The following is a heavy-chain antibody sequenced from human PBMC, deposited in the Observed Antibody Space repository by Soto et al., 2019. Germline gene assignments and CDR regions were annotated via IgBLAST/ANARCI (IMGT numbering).Heavy chain of an antibody. CDR1: GFTFSTYS. CDR2: ISSSSSYI. CDR3: AVYDSSFYCWTYYCYGLCV. J-gene: IGHJ6*01. V-gene: IGHV3-21*01. Sequence: GGSLRLSCAASGFTFSTYSMNWFRQAPGKGLERVSSISSSSSYIYYADSVKGRFTISRDNAKNSLYLQMNSLRAEDKAVYYCAVYDSSFYCWTYYCYGLCVRGQGTTVTGSS. D-gene: IGHD3-22*01.